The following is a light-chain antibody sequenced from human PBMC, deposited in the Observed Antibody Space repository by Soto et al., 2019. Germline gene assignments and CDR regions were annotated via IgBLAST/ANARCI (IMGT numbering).Light chain of an antibody. V-gene: IGLV2-14*01. CDR2: EVS. J-gene: IGLJ3*02. CDR1: SSDVGGYKY. Sequence: QSALTQPDSVSGSPGQSITISCTGTSSDVGGYKYVSWYQHHPGKAPKLMIYEVSNRPSGVSNRFSGSKSGNTASLTISRLQAEDEADYYCSSYTISSTVVFGGGTKLTVL. CDR3: SSYTISSTVV.